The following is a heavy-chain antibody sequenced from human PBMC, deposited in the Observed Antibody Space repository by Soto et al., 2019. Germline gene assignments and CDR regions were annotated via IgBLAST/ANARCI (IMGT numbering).Heavy chain of an antibody. Sequence: GESLKISCKGSGYTFTSYWIGGVRQLPGKGLEWMGIIYPADSDTRYSPSFQGQVTISADKSISTAYLQWSSLGASDTAMYFCARAYGKYFDYWGQGTPVTVSS. CDR2: IYPADSDT. D-gene: IGHD3-10*01. J-gene: IGHJ4*02. V-gene: IGHV5-51*01. CDR3: ARAYGKYFDY. CDR1: GYTFTSYW.